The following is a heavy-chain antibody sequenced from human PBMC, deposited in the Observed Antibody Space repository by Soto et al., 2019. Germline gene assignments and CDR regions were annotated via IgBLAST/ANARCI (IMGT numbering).Heavy chain of an antibody. CDR2: IYTSGST. J-gene: IGHJ6*02. CDR3: AREPDGYCSGGSYYYYYGMDV. D-gene: IGHD2-15*01. CDR1: GGSISSYY. Sequence: SETLSLTCTVSGGSISSYYWSWIRQPAGKGLEWIGRIYTSGSTNYNPSLKSRVTMSVDTSKNYFSLKLSSVTAADTAVYYCAREPDGYCSGGSYYYYYGMDVWGQGTTVTVSS. V-gene: IGHV4-4*07.